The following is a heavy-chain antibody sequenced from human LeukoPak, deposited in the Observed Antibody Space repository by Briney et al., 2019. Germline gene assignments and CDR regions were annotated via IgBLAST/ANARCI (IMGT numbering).Heavy chain of an antibody. J-gene: IGHJ4*02. V-gene: IGHV3-48*03. Sequence: AGGSLRLSCAASGFTFSSYEMNWVRQAPGKGLEWVSYISSSGSTIYYADSVKGRFTISRDNAKNSLYLQMNSLRAEDTAVYYCARDLPPDCPFDYWGQGTLVAVSS. CDR1: GFTFSSYE. CDR2: ISSSGSTI. D-gene: IGHD2-21*01. CDR3: ARDLPPDCPFDY.